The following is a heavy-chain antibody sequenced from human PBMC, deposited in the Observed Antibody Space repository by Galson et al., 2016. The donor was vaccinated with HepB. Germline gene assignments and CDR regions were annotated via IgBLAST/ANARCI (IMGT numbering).Heavy chain of an antibody. CDR3: ARGFRLGDLWSPREGNAFDM. CDR2: IYNGGNT. Sequence: SLRLSCAASGFTVSSNYMNWVRQAPGKGLEWVSVIYNGGNTYYADSVKGRFTISRDNSKNTLYLQMNSLRAEDTAVYYCARGFRLGDLWSPREGNAFDMWGQGTMVTVSS. J-gene: IGHJ3*02. V-gene: IGHV3-53*01. CDR1: GFTVSSNY. D-gene: IGHD3-16*01.